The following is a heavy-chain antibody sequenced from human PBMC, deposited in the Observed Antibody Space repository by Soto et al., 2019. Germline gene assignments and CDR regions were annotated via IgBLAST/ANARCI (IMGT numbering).Heavy chain of an antibody. Sequence: ASVKVSCKASGYTFTSYYIHWVRQAPGQGLEWMGWITNNSGGTDYTHNIQGRVTMTRDKSKTTAYMELSRLTCDDAAVYYCAQANSGDDDDFDYWGQGTLVTVSS. J-gene: IGHJ4*02. CDR1: GYTFTSYY. V-gene: IGHV1-2*02. CDR2: ITNNSGGT. CDR3: AQANSGDDDDFDY. D-gene: IGHD5-12*01.